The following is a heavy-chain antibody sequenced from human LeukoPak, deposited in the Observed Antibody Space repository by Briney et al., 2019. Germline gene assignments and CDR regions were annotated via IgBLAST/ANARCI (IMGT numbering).Heavy chain of an antibody. Sequence: ASVKVSCKASGHTFTSYGISWVRQAPGQGLEWMGWISAYNGSTNYAQKLQGRVTMTTDTSTSTAYMELRSLRSDDTAVYYCSRDRTGYDRDLNYWGQGTLVTVSS. CDR1: GHTFTSYG. CDR3: SRDRTGYDRDLNY. J-gene: IGHJ4*02. V-gene: IGHV1-18*01. D-gene: IGHD5-12*01. CDR2: ISAYNGST.